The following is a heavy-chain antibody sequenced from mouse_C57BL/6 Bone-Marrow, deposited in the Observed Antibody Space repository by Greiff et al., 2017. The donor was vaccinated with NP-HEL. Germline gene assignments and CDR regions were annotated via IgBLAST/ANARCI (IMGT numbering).Heavy chain of an antibody. CDR1: GYTFTTYP. CDR2: FHPYNDDT. J-gene: IGHJ2*01. D-gene: IGHD2-1*01. V-gene: IGHV1-47*01. CDR3: ARGGNYWYYWDY. Sequence: VQLQQSGAELVKPGASVKMSCKASGYTFTTYPIEWVKQNHGKSLEWIGNFHPYNDDTEYNEKFKNKATLTVEKSSSTVYLELSRLTSDDSSVYYGARGGNYWYYWDYGGQGTTLTVSA.